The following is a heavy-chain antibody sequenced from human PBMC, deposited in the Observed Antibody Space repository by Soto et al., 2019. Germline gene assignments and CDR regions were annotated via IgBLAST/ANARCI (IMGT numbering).Heavy chain of an antibody. CDR3: ARDRLMATAGTARHYFGLDF. V-gene: IGHV4-31*03. CDR1: GDAIRSGGYY. J-gene: IGHJ6*02. Sequence: SETLSLTCTVSGDAIRSGGYYWSWVRQNPRRGLEWIGNIYYSGNTYYNPSLKSRLTISVDTSKNQFSLNLSSVTAADTAVYYCARDRLMATAGTARHYFGLDFWGQGTTVTVS. D-gene: IGHD5-18*01. CDR2: IYYSGNT.